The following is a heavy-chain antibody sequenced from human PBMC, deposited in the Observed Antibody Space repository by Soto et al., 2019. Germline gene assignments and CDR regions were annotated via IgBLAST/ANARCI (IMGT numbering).Heavy chain of an antibody. CDR3: ARVLSAADYYYYYGMDV. D-gene: IGHD6-13*01. J-gene: IGHJ6*02. V-gene: IGHV6-1*01. CDR2: TYYRSKWYN. CDR1: GDSVSSNSAA. Sequence: SQTLSLTCAISGDSVSSNSAAWNWIRQSPSRGLEWLGRTYYRSKWYNDYAVSVKSRITINPDTSKNQFSLQLNSVTPEDTAVYYCARVLSAADYYYYYGMDVWGQGTTVTVSS.